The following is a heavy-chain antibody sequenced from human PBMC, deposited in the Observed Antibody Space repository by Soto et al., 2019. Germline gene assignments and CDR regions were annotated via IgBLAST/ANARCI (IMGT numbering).Heavy chain of an antibody. CDR2: ISGSGDST. V-gene: IGHV3-23*01. J-gene: IGHJ4*02. D-gene: IGHD3-3*01. Sequence: PGWSLRLSCSASGFSFGGYAMSWVRQAPGKGLEWVSAISGSGDSTYYADSVKGRFTISRDNSKYTLYLQLNILRVDDTALYYCAEPGTEWTRWGRGNRVTVAS. CDR3: AEPGTEWTR. CDR1: GFSFGGYA.